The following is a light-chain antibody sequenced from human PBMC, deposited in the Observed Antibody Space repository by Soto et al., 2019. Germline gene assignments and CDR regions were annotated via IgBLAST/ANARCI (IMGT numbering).Light chain of an antibody. J-gene: IGKJ1*01. V-gene: IGKV3-15*01. CDR1: QSVGSN. Sequence: IVMTQSPVTLSVSPGERATLSCRASQSVGSNLAWYQQKPGQAPRLLISGASTGATGVPATFSGSGSGTEFTLTINSLQSEDFAIYYCQQYNKWPWTFGQGTKVDI. CDR2: GAS. CDR3: QQYNKWPWT.